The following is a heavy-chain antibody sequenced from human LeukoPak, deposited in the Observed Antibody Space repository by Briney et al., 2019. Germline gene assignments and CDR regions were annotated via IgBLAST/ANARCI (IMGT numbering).Heavy chain of an antibody. CDR2: IYYSGST. V-gene: IGHV4-61*01. Sequence: SETLSLTCTVSGGSVSSGSYYWSWIRQPPGKGLEWIGYIYYSGSTNYNPSLKSRVTISVDTSKNQFSLKLSSVTAADTAVYYCARGHIVVVPAAMAPQFDYWGRGTLVTVSS. J-gene: IGHJ4*02. D-gene: IGHD2-2*01. CDR1: GGSVSSGSYY. CDR3: ARGHIVVVPAAMAPQFDY.